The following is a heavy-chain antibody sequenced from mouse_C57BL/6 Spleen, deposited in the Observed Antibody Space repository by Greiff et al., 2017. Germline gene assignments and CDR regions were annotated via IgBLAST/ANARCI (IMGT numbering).Heavy chain of an antibody. CDR2: INPSSGYT. Sequence: VQLQESGAELARPGASVKLSCKASGYTFTSYTMHWVKQRPGQGLEWIGYINPSSGYTKYNQKFKDKATLTADKSSSTAYMQLSSLTSEDSAVYYGGKSRITVYFDDWGQGTTLTVSS. CDR3: GKSRITVYFDD. CDR1: GYTFTSYT. V-gene: IGHV1-4*01. D-gene: IGHD1-1*01. J-gene: IGHJ2*01.